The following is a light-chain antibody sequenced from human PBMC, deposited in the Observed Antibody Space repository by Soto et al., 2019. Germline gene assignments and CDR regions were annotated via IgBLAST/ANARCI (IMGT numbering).Light chain of an antibody. CDR2: GAS. V-gene: IGKV1-39*01. J-gene: IGKJ1*01. Sequence: DIELTQAPSPLSVSLGDRVTITCRATQTISSKLAWYQQRPGQAPKLLMYGASTLASGVPSRFSGSGSGTDFTLTISSLQPEDFAIYYCQQSYSTPWTFGQGTKVDI. CDR1: QTISSK. CDR3: QQSYSTPWT.